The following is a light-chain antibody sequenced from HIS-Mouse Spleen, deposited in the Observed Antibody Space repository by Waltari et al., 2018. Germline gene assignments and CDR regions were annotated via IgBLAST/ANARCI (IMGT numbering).Light chain of an antibody. CDR2: EDN. V-gene: IGLV6-57*02. CDR3: QSYDSSNWV. CDR1: SGSLATHY. J-gene: IGLJ3*02. Sequence: NFMLTQPHPVSESPGKTVTISCTGSSGSLATHYLQWYQQRPGSAPTTVIYEDNQRPSGVPDRFSGSIDSSSNSASLTISGLKTEDEADYYCQSYDSSNWVFGGGTKLTVL.